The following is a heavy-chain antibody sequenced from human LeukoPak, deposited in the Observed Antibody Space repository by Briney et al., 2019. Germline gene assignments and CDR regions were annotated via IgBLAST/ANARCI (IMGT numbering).Heavy chain of an antibody. CDR2: IYHTGST. V-gene: IGHV4-59*01. D-gene: IGHD6-19*01. CDR3: ARDRGSTGYYYLDS. Sequence: NASETLSLTCSVSGGPITEYYWSWIRQPPGKGLEWIGYIYHTGSTNYSPSLKSRVTTSVDASRNQFSLKLVSVTAADTAVYYCARDRGSTGYYYLDSWGQGILVTVSS. CDR1: GGPITEYY. J-gene: IGHJ4*02.